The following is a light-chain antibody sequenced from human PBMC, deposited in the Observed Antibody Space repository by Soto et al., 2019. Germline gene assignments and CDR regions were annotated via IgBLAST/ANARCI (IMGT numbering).Light chain of an antibody. V-gene: IGKV3-20*01. CDR1: QSVDTF. Sequence: EIVLTQFPATLSLSPGERATRSCRASQSVDTFLAWYQQKPGQTPRLLIYGASSRATGIPDRFSGSGSGTDFTLTISRLEPEDFAVYYCQQYGSSPAWTFGQGTKVDIK. CDR3: QQYGSSPAWT. CDR2: GAS. J-gene: IGKJ1*01.